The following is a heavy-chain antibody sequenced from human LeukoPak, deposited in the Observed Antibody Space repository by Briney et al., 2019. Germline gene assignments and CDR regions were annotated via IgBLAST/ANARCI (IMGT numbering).Heavy chain of an antibody. CDR1: GGSTSSGGYS. CDR3: ARGQEYGSGSYYNGFDP. J-gene: IGHJ5*02. V-gene: IGHV4-30-2*01. D-gene: IGHD3-10*01. CDR2: IYHSGST. Sequence: SQTLSLTCAVSGGSTSSGGYSWSWIRQPPGKGLEWIGYIYHSGSTYYNPSLKSRVTISVDRSKNQFSLKLSSVTAADTAVYYCARGQEYGSGSYYNGFDPWGQGTLVTVSS.